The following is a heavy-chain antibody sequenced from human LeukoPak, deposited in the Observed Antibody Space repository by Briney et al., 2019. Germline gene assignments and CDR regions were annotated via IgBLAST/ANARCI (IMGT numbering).Heavy chain of an antibody. CDR1: GYTFTGYY. J-gene: IGHJ1*01. CDR2: INPNSGGT. CDR3: ARSFSSKYYYDSSGYYLEYFQH. V-gene: IGHV1-2*06. D-gene: IGHD3-22*01. Sequence: ASVKVSCXASGYTFTGYYMHWVRQAPGQGLEWMGRINPNSGGTNYAQKFQGRVTMTRDTSISTAYMELSRLRSDDTAVYYCARSFSSKYYYDSSGYYLEYFQHWGQGTLVTVSS.